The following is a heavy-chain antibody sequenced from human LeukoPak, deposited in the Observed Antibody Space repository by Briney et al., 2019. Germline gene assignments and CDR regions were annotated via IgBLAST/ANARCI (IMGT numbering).Heavy chain of an antibody. V-gene: IGHV3-33*01. Sequence: GGSLRLSCAASGFTFSSNGMHWVRQAPGKGLEWVAVIWYDGSNKYYADSVKGRFTISRDNSKNTLYLQMNSLRAEDTAVYYCARDKNYDILTGYSPPWGQGTLVTVSS. J-gene: IGHJ5*02. CDR1: GFTFSSNG. CDR2: IWYDGSNK. D-gene: IGHD3-9*01. CDR3: ARDKNYDILTGYSPP.